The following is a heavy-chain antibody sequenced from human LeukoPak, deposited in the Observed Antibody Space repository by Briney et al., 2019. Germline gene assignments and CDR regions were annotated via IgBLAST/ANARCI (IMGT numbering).Heavy chain of an antibody. D-gene: IGHD3-16*01. V-gene: IGHV3-74*01. J-gene: IGHJ4*02. CDR3: ARARRGYFDY. CDR1: GFTFSSYW. CDR2: INSDGSST. Sequence: GGSLRLSCAASGFTFSSYWMHWVRQAPGKGPVWVSRINSDGSSTSYADSVKGRFTISRDNAKNTLYLQMNSLRAEDTAVYYCARARRGYFDYWGQGTLVTVSS.